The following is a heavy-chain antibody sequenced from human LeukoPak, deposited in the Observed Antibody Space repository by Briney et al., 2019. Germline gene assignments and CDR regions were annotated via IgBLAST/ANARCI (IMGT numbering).Heavy chain of an antibody. D-gene: IGHD1-26*01. CDR3: ARVMGEHSSPTPGLYYYYGMDV. Sequence: ASVKVSCKASGYTFTSYDINWVRQATGQGLEWMGWMNPNSGNTGYAQKFQGRVTMTRNTSISTAYMELSSLRSEDTAVYYCARVMGEHSSPTPGLYYYYGMDVWGQGTTVTVSS. V-gene: IGHV1-8*01. CDR2: MNPNSGNT. CDR1: GYTFTSYD. J-gene: IGHJ6*02.